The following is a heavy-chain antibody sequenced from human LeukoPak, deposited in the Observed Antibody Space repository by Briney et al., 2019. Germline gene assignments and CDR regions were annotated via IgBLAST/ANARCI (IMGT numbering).Heavy chain of an antibody. J-gene: IGHJ4*02. Sequence: PGRSLRLSCAASGFTFSSYGMHWVRQAPGKGLEWVAVISYDGSNKYYADSVKGRFTISRDNSKNTLYLQMNSLRAEDTAVYYCAKGRAEATVVTPVGYWGQGTLVTVSS. D-gene: IGHD4-23*01. CDR2: ISYDGSNK. V-gene: IGHV3-30*18. CDR3: AKGRAEATVVTPVGY. CDR1: GFTFSSYG.